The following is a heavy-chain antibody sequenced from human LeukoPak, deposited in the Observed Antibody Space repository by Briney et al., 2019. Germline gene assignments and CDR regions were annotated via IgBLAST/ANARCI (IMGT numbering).Heavy chain of an antibody. D-gene: IGHD6-19*01. CDR3: ARTGSSVAGRSDWYFDL. Sequence: SETLSLTCTVSGGSISSYYWSWIRQPAGKGLEWIGRIYTSGSTNYNPSLKSRVTISVDTSKNQFSLKLSSVTAADTAVYYCARTGSSVAGRSDWYFDLWGRGTLVTVSS. CDR1: GGSISSYY. J-gene: IGHJ2*01. CDR2: IYTSGST. V-gene: IGHV4-4*07.